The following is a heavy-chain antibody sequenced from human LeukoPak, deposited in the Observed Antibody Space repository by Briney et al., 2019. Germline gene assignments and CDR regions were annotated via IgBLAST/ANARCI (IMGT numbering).Heavy chain of an antibody. CDR2: IDNIGST. J-gene: IGHJ4*02. V-gene: IGHV4-39*07. CDR3: ARGHFGEKLD. Sequence: SETLSLTCTVSGGSISSSSYNWAWIRQPPGKGLEWIGNIDNIGSTYYNPSLKSRVTISVDTSKDQLSLKLTSVTAADTAVYYCARGHFGEKLDWGQGTLVTVTS. CDR1: GGSISSSSYN. D-gene: IGHD3-10*01.